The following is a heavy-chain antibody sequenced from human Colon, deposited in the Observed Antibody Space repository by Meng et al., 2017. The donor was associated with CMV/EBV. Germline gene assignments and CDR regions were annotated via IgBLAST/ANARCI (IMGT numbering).Heavy chain of an antibody. CDR1: FY. J-gene: IGHJ4*02. CDR3: AREGTLGGYCSSTSCYRNRPFDY. Sequence: FYWSWIRQHPGKGLEWIGAINHGGTTNYNLSLKSRVTVSVDTSKNQFFLNLTSVTAADTAVYYCAREGTLGGYCSSTSCYRNRPFDYWGQGTLVTVSS. D-gene: IGHD2-2*01. V-gene: IGHV4-34*01. CDR2: INHGGTT.